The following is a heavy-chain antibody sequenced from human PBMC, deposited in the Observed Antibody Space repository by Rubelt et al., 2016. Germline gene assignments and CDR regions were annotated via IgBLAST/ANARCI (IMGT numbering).Heavy chain of an antibody. D-gene: IGHD6-19*01. V-gene: IGHV4-59*01. Sequence: QVQLQESGPGLVKPSETLSLTCVVSGGSISTYYWSWIRQSPGKGLEWIGYVQSSVTTTYNPSLKGRVTISVDTSQKQFSLMLTAVTAADTAVYFCAGSGYSSGWYDYWGQGTLVTVSS. CDR2: VQSSVTT. J-gene: IGHJ4*02. CDR1: GGSISTYY. CDR3: AGSGYSSGWYDY.